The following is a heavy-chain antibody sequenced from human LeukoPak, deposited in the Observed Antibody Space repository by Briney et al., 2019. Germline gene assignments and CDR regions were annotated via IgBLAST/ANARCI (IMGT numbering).Heavy chain of an antibody. V-gene: IGHV1-2*02. CDR1: VYTFTTYY. CDR2: INPNNGGT. D-gene: IGHD3-10*01. J-gene: IGHJ4*02. Sequence: ASVTVSFTTSVYTFTTYYVHWVRQVPGQGREGMGWINPNNGGTNYAQKFQGRVTMTSDTYISSAYMELTRLTSEEAAVYYCASLGLTICFDHWGQGTLVTVSS. CDR3: ASLGLTICFDH.